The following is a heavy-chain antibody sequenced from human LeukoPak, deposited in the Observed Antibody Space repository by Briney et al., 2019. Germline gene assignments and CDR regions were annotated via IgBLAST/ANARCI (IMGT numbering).Heavy chain of an antibody. CDR1: GFTFSSYA. J-gene: IGHJ4*02. V-gene: IGHV3-23*01. D-gene: IGHD5-18*01. CDR3: AKAIGGYSYGY. Sequence: PGGSLRPSCAASGFTFSSYAMSWVRQAPGKGLEWVSAISGSGGSTYYADSVKGRFTISRDNSKNTLYLQMNSLRAEDTALYYCAKAIGGYSYGYWGQGTLLTVSS. CDR2: ISGSGGST.